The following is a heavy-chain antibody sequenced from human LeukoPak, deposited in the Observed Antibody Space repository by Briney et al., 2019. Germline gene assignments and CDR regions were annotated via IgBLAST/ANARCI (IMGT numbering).Heavy chain of an antibody. CDR2: IYHSGST. CDR3: ARDHYDSSV. D-gene: IGHD3-22*01. Sequence: SETLSLTCAVSGGSISSGGYSWSWIRQPPGKGLEWIGYIYHSGSTYYNPSLKSRVTISVDRSKNQFSLKLSSVTAADTAVYYCARDHYDSSVWGQGTLVTVSS. CDR1: GGSISSGGYS. V-gene: IGHV4-30-2*01. J-gene: IGHJ4*02.